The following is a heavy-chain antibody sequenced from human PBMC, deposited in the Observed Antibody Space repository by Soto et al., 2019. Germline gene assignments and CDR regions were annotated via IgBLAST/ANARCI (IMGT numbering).Heavy chain of an antibody. Sequence: SETLSLTCTVSGASISRYYWSWIRQSPGKGLEWIGYLYNTGSTIYNPSLKSRVTISVDTSKNQFSLKMNSVTAADTAVYYCARRYRSAFDIWGQGTMVTVSS. D-gene: IGHD3-16*02. CDR2: LYNTGST. J-gene: IGHJ3*02. CDR3: ARRYRSAFDI. CDR1: GASISRYY. V-gene: IGHV4-59*01.